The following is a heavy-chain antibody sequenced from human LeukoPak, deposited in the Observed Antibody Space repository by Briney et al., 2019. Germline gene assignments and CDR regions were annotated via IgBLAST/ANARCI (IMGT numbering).Heavy chain of an antibody. V-gene: IGHV1-2*02. Sequence: ASVTVSCKASGYTFTGYYMHWVRQAPGHGLEWMGWINPNSGGTNYAQKFQGRVTMTRDTSISTAYMELSRLRSDDTAVYYCARDLIWFGESNVDYWGQGTLVTVSS. CDR1: GYTFTGYY. D-gene: IGHD3-10*01. J-gene: IGHJ4*02. CDR2: INPNSGGT. CDR3: ARDLIWFGESNVDY.